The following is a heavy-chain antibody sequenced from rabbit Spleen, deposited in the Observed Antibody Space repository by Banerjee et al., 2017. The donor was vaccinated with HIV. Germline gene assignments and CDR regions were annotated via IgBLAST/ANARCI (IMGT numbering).Heavy chain of an antibody. D-gene: IGHD6-1*01. J-gene: IGHJ4*01. Sequence: QEQLVESGGGLVQPGGSLKLSCKASGFDFSDYGVSWVRQAPGKGLEWIGYIDPVFGSAYYASWVNGRFTISSHNAQKMLYLQLNSLTVADTATYFCARDERDAAHGGYGCGAFDLWGQGTLVTVS. CDR1: GFDFSDYG. CDR3: ARDERDAAHGGYGCGAFDL. CDR2: IDPVFGSA. V-gene: IGHV1S47*01.